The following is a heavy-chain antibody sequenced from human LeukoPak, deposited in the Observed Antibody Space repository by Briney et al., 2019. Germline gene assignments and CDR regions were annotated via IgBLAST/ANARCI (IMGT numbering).Heavy chain of an antibody. Sequence: GGSLRLSCAASGFTFSTYAMNWVRQAPGKGLEWVSGISGNGGSTHYADSVEGRFTIARDNSNKTLFVQMNSLRDEDTGVYFCARAKKGTPVPIGYYYYAMDVWGPGTTVTVSS. CDR3: ARAKKGTPVPIGYYYYAMDV. CDR1: GFTFSTYA. CDR2: ISGNGGST. D-gene: IGHD1/OR15-1a*01. V-gene: IGHV3-23*01. J-gene: IGHJ6*02.